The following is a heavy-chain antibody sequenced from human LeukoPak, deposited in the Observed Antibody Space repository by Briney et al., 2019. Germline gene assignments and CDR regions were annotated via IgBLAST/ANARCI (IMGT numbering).Heavy chain of an antibody. Sequence: SETLSLTCTVSGGSISSSSYYWGWIRQPPGKGLEWIGSIYYSGSTYYNPSLKSRVTISVDTSKNQFSLKLSSVTAADTAVYCCARRSSSWYEGRFDPWGQGTLVTVSS. CDR1: GGSISSSSYY. CDR2: IYYSGST. CDR3: ARRSSSWYEGRFDP. J-gene: IGHJ5*02. V-gene: IGHV4-39*01. D-gene: IGHD6-13*01.